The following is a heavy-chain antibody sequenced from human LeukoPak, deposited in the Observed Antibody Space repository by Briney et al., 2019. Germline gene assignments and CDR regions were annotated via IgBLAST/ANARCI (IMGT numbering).Heavy chain of an antibody. CDR2: IYTSGST. J-gene: IGHJ4*02. D-gene: IGHD3-22*01. V-gene: IGHV4-4*07. Sequence: SETLSLTCTVSGGSISSYYWSWIRQPAGKGLEWIGRIYTSGSTNYNPPLKSRVTMSVDTSKNQFSLKLSSVTAADTAVYYCARGLYYYDSSGYADYWGQGTLVTVSS. CDR3: ARGLYYYDSSGYADY. CDR1: GGSISSYY.